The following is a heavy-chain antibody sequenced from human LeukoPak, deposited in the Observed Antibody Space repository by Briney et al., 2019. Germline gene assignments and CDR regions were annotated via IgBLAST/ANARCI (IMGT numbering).Heavy chain of an antibody. Sequence: PGGSLRLSCAASGFTFSSYWMSWVRQAPGKGPEWVANIKQDGSEKYYVDSVKGRFTISRDNAKNSLYLQTNSLRAEDTAVYYCARGSNVVVPAAISPDDAFDIWGQGTMVTVSS. CDR2: IKQDGSEK. V-gene: IGHV3-7*01. CDR3: ARGSNVVVPAAISPDDAFDI. D-gene: IGHD2-2*02. J-gene: IGHJ3*02. CDR1: GFTFSSYW.